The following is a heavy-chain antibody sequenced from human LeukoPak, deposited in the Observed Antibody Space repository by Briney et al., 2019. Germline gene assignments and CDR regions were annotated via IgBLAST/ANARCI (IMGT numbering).Heavy chain of an antibody. CDR1: GFTFSSYS. V-gene: IGHV3-7*05. J-gene: IGHJ4*02. CDR2: IKHDGSEK. D-gene: IGHD1-26*01. Sequence: GGSLRLSCAASGFTFSSYSMSWVRQAPGKGLEWVANIKHDGSEKHSVDSVKGRFTISRDNTKNSLYLQMDSLRAEDTAVYYCARDGGSGSYCDYWGQGTLVTVSS. CDR3: ARDGGSGSYCDY.